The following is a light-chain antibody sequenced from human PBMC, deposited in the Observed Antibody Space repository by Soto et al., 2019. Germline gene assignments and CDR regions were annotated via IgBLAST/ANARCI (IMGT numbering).Light chain of an antibody. Sequence: DIVMTQTPLSLSVTPGQPASISCQSSQSLLHTDGKTYLSWYLQRPGQPLQLLIYEVSNRFSGGTEWLNCSGAKTNFPLEINRVEAEDVGIYFCMHSVQIPPTFGQGTKVEIK. CDR2: EVS. CDR3: MHSVQIPPT. J-gene: IGKJ1*01. CDR1: QSLLHTDGKTY. V-gene: IGKV2D-29*01.